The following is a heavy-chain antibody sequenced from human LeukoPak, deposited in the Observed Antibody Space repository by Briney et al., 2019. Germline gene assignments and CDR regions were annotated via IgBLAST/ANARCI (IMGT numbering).Heavy chain of an antibody. CDR2: ISARSTHI. Sequence: GGSLRLSCAASGFPFSRYSMNWFRQAPGKGLERVSSISARSTHIFYAASVKGRFTISRDNAKNSLYLQMNSLGAEDTAVYYCARDAQWLVPEGYYYYMDVWGKGTTVTVSS. CDR3: ARDAQWLVPEGYYYYMDV. CDR1: GFPFSRYS. J-gene: IGHJ6*03. V-gene: IGHV3-21*01. D-gene: IGHD6-19*01.